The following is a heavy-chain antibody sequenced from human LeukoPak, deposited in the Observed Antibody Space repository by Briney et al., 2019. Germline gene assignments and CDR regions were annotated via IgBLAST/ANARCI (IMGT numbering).Heavy chain of an antibody. Sequence: GGSLRLSCAASGFTFSSYAMSWVRQAPGKGLEWVSAISGSGGSTYYADSVKGRFTISRDNSKNTLYLQMNSLRAEDTAVYYCARGGTTVTTGFPDYWGQGTLVTVSS. D-gene: IGHD4-17*01. V-gene: IGHV3-23*01. CDR1: GFTFSSYA. J-gene: IGHJ4*02. CDR2: ISGSGGST. CDR3: ARGGTTVTTGFPDY.